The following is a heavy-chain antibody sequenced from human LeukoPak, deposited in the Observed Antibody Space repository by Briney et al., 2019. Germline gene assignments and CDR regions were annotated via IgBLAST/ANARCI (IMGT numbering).Heavy chain of an antibody. J-gene: IGHJ4*02. CDR2: ISSSSSYI. D-gene: IGHD5-18*01. CDR1: GFTFSSYS. V-gene: IGHV3-21*01. Sequence: GGSLRLSCAASGFTFSSYSMDWVRQAPGKGLEWVSSISSSSSYIYYADSVKGRFTISRDNAKNSLYLQMNSLRAEDTAVYYCARVVRGYSYGSVDYWGQGTLVTVSS. CDR3: ARVVRGYSYGSVDY.